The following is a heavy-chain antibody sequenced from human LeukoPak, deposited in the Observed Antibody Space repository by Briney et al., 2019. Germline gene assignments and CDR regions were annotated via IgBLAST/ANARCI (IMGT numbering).Heavy chain of an antibody. D-gene: IGHD3-16*02. CDR3: AREAFGGVIVYNWFDP. J-gene: IGHJ5*02. CDR2: INAGNGNT. Sequence: ASVKVFCKASGYTFTSYAMHWVRQAPGQRLEWMGWINAGNGNTKYSQKFQGRVTITRDTSASTAYMELSSLRSEDTAVYYCAREAFGGVIVYNWFDPWGQGTLVTVSS. CDR1: GYTFTSYA. V-gene: IGHV1-3*01.